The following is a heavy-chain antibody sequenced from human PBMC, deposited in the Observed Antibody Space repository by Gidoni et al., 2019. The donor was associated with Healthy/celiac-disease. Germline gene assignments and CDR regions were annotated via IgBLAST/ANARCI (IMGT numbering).Heavy chain of an antibody. CDR2: IKSKTHGGTT. V-gene: IGHV3-15*01. Sequence: EVQLVESGGGLVKPGGSLRLSCAAYGFTLSNDWMSWYRQAPGKGLEWVSRIKSKTHGGTTDYAAPVKGRFTLSRDDSKNTLYLQMNSLKTEYTAVYYCTTRSGYCSSTSCPYDAFYIWGQWTMVTFSS. CDR1: GFTLSNDW. D-gene: IGHD2-2*03. J-gene: IGHJ3*02. CDR3: TTRSGYCSSTSCPYDAFYI.